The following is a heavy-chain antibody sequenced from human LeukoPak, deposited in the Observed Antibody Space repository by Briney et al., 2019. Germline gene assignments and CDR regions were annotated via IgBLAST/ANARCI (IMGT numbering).Heavy chain of an antibody. Sequence: PGGSLRPSGAASGFTFISYAMSWVRQAPGKGLEWVSGISGSDGSTYYADSVKGRFTISRDYSKNTLYVQMNSLRAEDTAVYYCAKARGFCSGGSCYYPFYTWGQGTLVTVSS. J-gene: IGHJ5*02. V-gene: IGHV3-23*01. CDR2: ISGSDGST. CDR1: GFTFISYA. D-gene: IGHD2-15*01. CDR3: AKARGFCSGGSCYYPFYT.